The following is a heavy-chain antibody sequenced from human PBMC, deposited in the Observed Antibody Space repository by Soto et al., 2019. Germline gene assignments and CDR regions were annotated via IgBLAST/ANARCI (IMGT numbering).Heavy chain of an antibody. V-gene: IGHV1-3*01. CDR2: INAGNGNT. CDR3: ARDRTPYYYDSSGYDY. J-gene: IGHJ4*02. Sequence: GASVKVSCKASGYTFTGYAMHWVRQAPGQRLEWMGWINAGNGNTKYSQKFQGRVTITRDTSASTAYMELSSLRSEDTAVYYCARDRTPYYYDSSGYDYWGQGTLVTVSS. D-gene: IGHD3-22*01. CDR1: GYTFTGYA.